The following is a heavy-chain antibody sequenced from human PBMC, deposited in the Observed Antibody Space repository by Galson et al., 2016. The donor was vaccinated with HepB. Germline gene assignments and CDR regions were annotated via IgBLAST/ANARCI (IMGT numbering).Heavy chain of an antibody. CDR3: AKDQCGSYCPGS. CDR2: IHKSGGQT. CDR1: GFTFSAFG. J-gene: IGHJ5*02. V-gene: IGHV3-23*01. Sequence: SLRLSCATSGFTFSAFGVTWVRQAPGKGLEWVASIHKSGGQTFYADTVEGRFTISRDNYKNTLYLEMNNLRGEDTATYYCAKDQCGSYCPGSWGRGTLVTVST. D-gene: IGHD1-26*01.